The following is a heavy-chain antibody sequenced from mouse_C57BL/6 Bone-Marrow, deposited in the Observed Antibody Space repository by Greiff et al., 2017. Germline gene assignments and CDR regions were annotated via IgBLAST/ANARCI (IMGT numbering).Heavy chain of an antibody. V-gene: IGHV1-78*01. Sequence: QVQLQQSDAELVKPGASVKISCKVSGYTFTDHTIHWMKQRPEQGLEWIGYIYPRDGSTKYNEKFKGKATLTADKSSSTAYMQLTSLTSEDSAVYFCARGGMVTVPYYAMDYWGQGTSVTVSS. J-gene: IGHJ4*01. CDR2: IYPRDGST. D-gene: IGHD2-2*01. CDR3: ARGGMVTVPYYAMDY. CDR1: GYTFTDHT.